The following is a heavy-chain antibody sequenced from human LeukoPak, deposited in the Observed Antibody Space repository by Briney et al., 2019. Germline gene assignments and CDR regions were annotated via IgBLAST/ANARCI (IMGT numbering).Heavy chain of an antibody. J-gene: IGHJ4*02. CDR1: GGTFSSYA. CDR3: ARVPRGDILTGYYDY. V-gene: IGHV1-69*01. Sequence: GASVKVSCKASGGTFSSYAISWVRQAPGQGLEWMGGIIPIFGTANYAQKFQGRVTITADESTSTAYVELSSLRSEDTAVYYCARVPRGDILTGYYDYWGQGTLVTVSS. D-gene: IGHD3-9*01. CDR2: IIPIFGTA.